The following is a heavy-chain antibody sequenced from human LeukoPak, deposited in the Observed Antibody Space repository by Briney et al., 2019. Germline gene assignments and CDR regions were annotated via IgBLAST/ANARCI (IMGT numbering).Heavy chain of an antibody. CDR3: ARERSGWSYTFDY. V-gene: IGHV3-53*01. J-gene: IGHJ4*02. CDR1: GFTFSSYE. D-gene: IGHD6-19*01. Sequence: GGSLRLSCAASGFTFSSYEMNWVRQAPGKGLEWVSIIYSDGSTYYADSVKGRFTISRDNSKNTLYLQMNSLRAEDTAVYYCARERSGWSYTFDYWGQGTLVTVSS. CDR2: IYSDGST.